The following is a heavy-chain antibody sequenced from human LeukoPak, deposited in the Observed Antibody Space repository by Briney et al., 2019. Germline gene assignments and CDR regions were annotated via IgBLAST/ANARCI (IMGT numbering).Heavy chain of an antibody. CDR1: GFTFDTYG. J-gene: IGHJ4*02. CDR2: ITGGSNTI. V-gene: IGHV3-48*01. D-gene: IGHD2-15*01. CDR3: ARDRMGGSFDY. Sequence: GGSLRLSCAASGFTFDTYGMNWVRQAPGKGLEWVSSITGGSNTIYYADSVKGRCTISRDNAKNSLYLQMNSLRVEDTAVYYCARDRMGGSFDYWGQGTLVTVSS.